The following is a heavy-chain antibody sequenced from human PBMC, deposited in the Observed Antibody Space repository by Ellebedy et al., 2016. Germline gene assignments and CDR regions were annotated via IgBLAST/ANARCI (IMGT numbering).Heavy chain of an antibody. Sequence: GGSLRLXXAASGFTLSDYSMNWVRQAPGKGLEWVSSITSTGTYIYYADSVKGRLTISRDNAKNSLYLQMNSLKIEDTAVYYCTRHSRVFVADDAFDMWGQGTMVTVSS. CDR2: ITSTGTYI. J-gene: IGHJ3*02. CDR1: GFTLSDYS. D-gene: IGHD6-19*01. V-gene: IGHV3-21*04. CDR3: TRHSRVFVADDAFDM.